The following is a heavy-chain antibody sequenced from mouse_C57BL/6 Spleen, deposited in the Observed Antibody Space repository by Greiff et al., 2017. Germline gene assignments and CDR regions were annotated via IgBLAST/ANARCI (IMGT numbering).Heavy chain of an antibody. J-gene: IGHJ4*01. CDR1: GYTFTSYW. D-gene: IGHD2-4*01. Sequence: QVQLQQPGAELVRPGSSVKLSCKASGYTFTSYWMHWVKQRPIQGLEWIGNIDPSDSETHYNQKFKDKAKLTVDKSSSTAYMQLSSLTSEDSAVYYCARPYDYDEGVYAMDYWGQGTSVTVSS. V-gene: IGHV1-52*01. CDR2: IDPSDSET. CDR3: ARPYDYDEGVYAMDY.